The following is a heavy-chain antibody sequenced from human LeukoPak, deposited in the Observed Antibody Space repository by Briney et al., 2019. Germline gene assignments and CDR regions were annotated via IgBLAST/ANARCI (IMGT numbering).Heavy chain of an antibody. Sequence: GGSLRLSCVASGFTFSSYWKSWVRQAPGKGLEWVANINQDGSEKHYVDSVKGRFTISRDSAKNSLYLQMNSLRAEDTAVYYCARVHYDSNHNYWGQGTLVTVSS. CDR2: INQDGSEK. CDR1: GFTFSSYW. V-gene: IGHV3-7*01. D-gene: IGHD3-22*01. CDR3: ARVHYDSNHNY. J-gene: IGHJ4*02.